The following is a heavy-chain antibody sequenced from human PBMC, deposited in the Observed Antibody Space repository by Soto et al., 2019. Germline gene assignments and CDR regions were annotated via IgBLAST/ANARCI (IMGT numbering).Heavy chain of an antibody. V-gene: IGHV1-18*04. CDR3: ARVRIAARALFDY. CDR2: ISAYNGNT. D-gene: IGHD6-6*01. J-gene: IGHJ4*02. Sequence: ASVKVSFKASGYTFTSYGISWVRQAHGQGLEWMGWISAYNGNTNYAQTLQGRVTMTTDTSTSTAYMELRSLRSDDTAVYYCARVRIAARALFDYWGQGTLVTVSS. CDR1: GYTFTSYG.